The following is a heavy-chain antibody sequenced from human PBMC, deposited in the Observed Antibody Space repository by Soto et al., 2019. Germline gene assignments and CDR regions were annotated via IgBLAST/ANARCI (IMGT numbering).Heavy chain of an antibody. D-gene: IGHD2-8*01. J-gene: IGHJ4*02. CDR1: GFSVSSFF. V-gene: IGHV3-53*01. Sequence: EVQLVESGGGLMQPGGSLRLSCAASGFSVSSFFMPWVRQAPGKGLEWVSVIYEGGRTLYSDSVKGRFTISRDNSKDTGNLRMNTLRAVGTAVYYWAWAIDANGYCVESWGQGHRVHVSS. CDR3: AWAIDANGYCVES. CDR2: IYEGGRT.